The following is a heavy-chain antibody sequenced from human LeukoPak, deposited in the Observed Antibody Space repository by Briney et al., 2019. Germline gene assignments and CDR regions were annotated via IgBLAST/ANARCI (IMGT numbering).Heavy chain of an antibody. D-gene: IGHD2-15*01. CDR2: INPNTGDT. CDR3: ASYPRYVSSPPFDY. Sequence: ASVKVSCKASGYTFTGYYMHWVRQAPGQGLEWMGWINPNTGDTKYAQNFQGRVTMTRDTTISTAYMELTRLTFDDTAVYYCASYPRYVSSPPFDYWGQGTLVTVSP. CDR1: GYTFTGYY. V-gene: IGHV1-2*02. J-gene: IGHJ4*02.